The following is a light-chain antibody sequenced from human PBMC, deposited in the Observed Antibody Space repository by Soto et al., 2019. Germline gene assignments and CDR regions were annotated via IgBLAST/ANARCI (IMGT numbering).Light chain of an antibody. CDR3: SSYAGSNGVL. CDR2: EVT. CDR1: SSDVGDYNY. J-gene: IGLJ2*01. V-gene: IGLV2-8*01. Sequence: QSALTQPPSASGSPGQSVTISCTGTSSDVGDYNYVSWYQQHPGKAPEVIIYEVTKRPSGVPDRFSGSKSGNTASLTVFGLHAEDEAEYYCSSYAGSNGVLFGGGTKLTVL.